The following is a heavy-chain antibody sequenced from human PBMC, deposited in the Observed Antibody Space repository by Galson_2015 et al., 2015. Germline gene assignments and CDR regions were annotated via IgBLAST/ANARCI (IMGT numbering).Heavy chain of an antibody. V-gene: IGHV1-46*01. J-gene: IGHJ2*01. Sequence: SVKVSCKASGYTFTTYYIHWVRQAPGQGLEWMRIINPSGGSTSYAQRFQGRVTMTRDTSTSTVYMELSSLRSEDTAVYYCARDVAAVAGTNWYFDLWGRGTLVTVSS. D-gene: IGHD6-19*01. CDR1: GYTFTTYY. CDR2: INPSGGST. CDR3: ARDVAAVAGTNWYFDL.